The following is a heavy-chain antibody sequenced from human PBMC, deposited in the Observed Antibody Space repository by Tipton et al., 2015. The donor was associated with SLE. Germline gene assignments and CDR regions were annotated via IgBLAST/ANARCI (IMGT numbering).Heavy chain of an antibody. CDR3: ARDNFWNRGYYFGGGEDYYYYYMDV. J-gene: IGHJ6*03. D-gene: IGHD3-3*01. Sequence: TLSLTCTVSGGSISSSSYYWGWIRKPPGKGLEWIVSIYYSGSTYYNPSLKSRVTISVDTSTNQFSLKLSSVTAADTAVYYCARDNFWNRGYYFGGGEDYYYYYMDVWCKGTTVTVSS. CDR1: GGSISSSSYY. V-gene: IGHV4-39*07. CDR2: IYYSGST.